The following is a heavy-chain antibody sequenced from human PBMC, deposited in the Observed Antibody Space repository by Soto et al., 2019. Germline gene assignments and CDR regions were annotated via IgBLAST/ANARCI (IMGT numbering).Heavy chain of an antibody. V-gene: IGHV3-21*01. J-gene: IGHJ4*02. CDR2: ISSSSSYI. CDR1: GFTFSSYS. Sequence: EVQLVESGGGLVKPGGSLRLSCAASGFTFSSYSMNWVRQAPGKGLEWVSSISSSSSYIYYADSVKGRFTISRDNAKNSLYLQMNSLRADDTAVYYCATAYSSSWPFDYWGQGTLVTVSS. D-gene: IGHD6-13*01. CDR3: ATAYSSSWPFDY.